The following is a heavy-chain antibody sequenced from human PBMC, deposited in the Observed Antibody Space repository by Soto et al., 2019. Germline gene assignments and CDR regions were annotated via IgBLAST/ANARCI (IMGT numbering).Heavy chain of an antibody. D-gene: IGHD2-2*01. Sequence: SETLSLTCTVSGGSISSGGYYWSWIRQHPGKGLEWIGYIYYSGSTYYNPSLKSRVTISVDTSKNQFSLKLSSVTAADTAVYYCARVLRYCSSTSCYVNYYYMDVWGKGTTVPVSS. CDR2: IYYSGST. J-gene: IGHJ6*03. V-gene: IGHV4-31*03. CDR1: GGSISSGGYY. CDR3: ARVLRYCSSTSCYVNYYYMDV.